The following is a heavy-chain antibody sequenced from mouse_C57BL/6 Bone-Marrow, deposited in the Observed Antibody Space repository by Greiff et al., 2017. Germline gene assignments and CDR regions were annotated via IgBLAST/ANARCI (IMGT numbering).Heavy chain of an antibody. J-gene: IGHJ2*01. Sequence: EVQLQQSGAELVRPGASVKLSCTASGFNIKDDYIHWVKQRPEQGLEWIGWIDPEIGDTEYASKFQGKATITSDTSSNTAYLQLSSLTSEDTAVYYCSSVDGNYLDFWGQGTPLTVAS. D-gene: IGHD2-3*01. CDR3: SSVDGNYLDF. CDR1: GFNIKDDY. V-gene: IGHV14-4*01. CDR2: IDPEIGDT.